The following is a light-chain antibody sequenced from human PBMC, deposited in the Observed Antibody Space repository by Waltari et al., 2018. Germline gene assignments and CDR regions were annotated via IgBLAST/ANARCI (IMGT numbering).Light chain of an antibody. CDR2: GAS. V-gene: IGKV3-20*01. J-gene: IGKJ4*02. Sequence: EIVLTQSPGTLSLSPGERATLSCRASQTIRGSLAWYQQKPGQAPRLLIYGASSRAAGIPDRFSGSGSGTYFSLTISRLEPEDFAVYYCQHYVRLPVTFGRGTKVEIK. CDR1: QTIRGS. CDR3: QHYVRLPVT.